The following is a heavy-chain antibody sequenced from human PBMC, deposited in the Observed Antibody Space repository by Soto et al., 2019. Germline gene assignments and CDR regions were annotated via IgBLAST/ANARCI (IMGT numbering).Heavy chain of an antibody. V-gene: IGHV3-30*03. CDR2: ISSDGTYK. CDR1: GFTFSAHG. CDR3: ARGSLAIVTGYFDY. Sequence: LRLSCAASGFTFSAHGMHWVRQAPGKGLEWVAVISSDGTYKYYADSLKGRFTISRDNSKNTLFLHMSSLTTEDTAVYYCARGSLAIVTGYFDYWGRGALVTVSS. J-gene: IGHJ4*02. D-gene: IGHD3-9*01.